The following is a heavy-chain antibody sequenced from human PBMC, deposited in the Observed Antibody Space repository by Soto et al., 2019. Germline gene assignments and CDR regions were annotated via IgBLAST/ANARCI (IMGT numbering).Heavy chain of an antibody. CDR1: GFTLSSYA. J-gene: IGHJ4*02. CDR2: ISYDGSNK. V-gene: IGHV3-30-3*01. D-gene: IGHD5-12*01. Sequence: QVQLVESGGGVVQPGRSLRLSCAASGFTLSSYAMHWVRQAPGKGLEWVAVISYDGSNKYYADSVKGRFTISRDNSKNTLYLQMNSLRADDTAVYYCARGGVDIVATRYFDYWGQGTLVTVSS. CDR3: ARGGVDIVATRYFDY.